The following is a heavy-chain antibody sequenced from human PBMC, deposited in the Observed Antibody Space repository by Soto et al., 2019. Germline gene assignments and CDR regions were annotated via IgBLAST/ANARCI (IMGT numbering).Heavy chain of an antibody. V-gene: IGHV1-18*01. CDR1: GYTFTSYG. J-gene: IGHJ5*02. CDR3: ARDFFGGQQLDWNWFDP. Sequence: GASVKVSCKASGYTFTSYGISWVRHAPGQGLEWMGWISAYNGNTNYAQKLQGRVTMTTDTSTSTAYMELRSLRSDDTAVYYCARDFFGGQQLDWNWFDPWGQGTLVTVSS. D-gene: IGHD6-13*01. CDR2: ISAYNGNT.